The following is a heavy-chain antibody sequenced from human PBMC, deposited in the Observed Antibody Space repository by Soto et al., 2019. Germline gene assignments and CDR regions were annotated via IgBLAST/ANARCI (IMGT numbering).Heavy chain of an antibody. CDR1: EFSFSDYW. CDR3: AKSISNWNNWFDP. Sequence: GGSLRLSCAASEFSFSDYWMAWVRQAPGKGLEWVANLDQGGGEKHYVDSVKGRFTISRDNAKNSLYLQMNSLRAEDTAVYYCAKSISNWNNWFDPWGQGTLVTVSS. CDR2: LDQGGGEK. V-gene: IGHV3-7*05. J-gene: IGHJ5*02. D-gene: IGHD1-20*01.